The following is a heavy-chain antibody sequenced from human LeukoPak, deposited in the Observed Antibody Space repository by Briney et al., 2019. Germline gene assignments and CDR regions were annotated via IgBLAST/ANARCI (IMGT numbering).Heavy chain of an antibody. CDR1: GYTFTSYG. Sequence: GASVKVSCKASGYTFTSYGISWVRQAPGQGLEWTGWISAYNGNTNYAQKLQGRVTMTTDTSTSTAYMELRSLRSDDTAVYYCARDSWAYCSSTSCYGGGDYWGQGTLVTVSS. V-gene: IGHV1-18*01. CDR3: ARDSWAYCSSTSCYGGGDY. CDR2: ISAYNGNT. J-gene: IGHJ4*02. D-gene: IGHD2-2*01.